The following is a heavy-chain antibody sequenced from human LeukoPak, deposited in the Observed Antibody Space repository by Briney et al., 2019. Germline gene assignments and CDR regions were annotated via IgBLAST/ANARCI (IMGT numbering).Heavy chain of an antibody. CDR1: GGTFSSYA. CDR3: ARDFGYSGSYPDY. J-gene: IGHJ4*02. V-gene: IGHV1-69*04. CDR2: IIPILGIA. Sequence: SVKVSCKASGGTFSSYAITWVRQAPGQGLEWMGRIIPILGIANYAQKFQGRVTITADKSTSTAYMDLSSLRSEDTAVYYCARDFGYSGSYPDYWGQGALVTVSS. D-gene: IGHD1-26*01.